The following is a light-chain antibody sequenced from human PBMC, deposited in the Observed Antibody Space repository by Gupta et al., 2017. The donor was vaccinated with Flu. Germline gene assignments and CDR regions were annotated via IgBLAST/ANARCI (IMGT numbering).Light chain of an antibody. V-gene: IGKV1-33*01. CDR2: DAS. CDR3: QTYDSLPPRT. J-gene: IGKJ1*01. CDR1: QDINNY. Sequence: DIKMTQSPSSLSASVGDSVTITCQASQDINNYLNWYQQKPGKAPELLIYDASNLEAGVPSRFSGSGTGTDFTFTISSLQPEDIATYYCQTYDSLPPRTFGQGTKVGIK.